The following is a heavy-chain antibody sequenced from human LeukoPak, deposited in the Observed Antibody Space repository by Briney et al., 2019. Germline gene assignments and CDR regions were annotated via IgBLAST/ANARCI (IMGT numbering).Heavy chain of an antibody. CDR2: IYPGDSDT. V-gene: IGHV5-51*01. CDR1: GYSFTSYW. J-gene: IGHJ4*02. D-gene: IGHD3-22*01. CDR3: ERPGTSSGYLIDY. Sequence: GESLKISCKGSGYSFTSYWIGWVRQMPGKGLEWMGIIYPGDSDTRYSPSFQGQVTISADKSISTAYLQWSSLKASDTAMCYCERPGTSSGYLIDYWGQGTLVTVSS.